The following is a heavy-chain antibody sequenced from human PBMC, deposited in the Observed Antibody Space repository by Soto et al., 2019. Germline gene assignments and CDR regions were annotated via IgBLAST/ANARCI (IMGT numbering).Heavy chain of an antibody. Sequence: ASVKVSCKASGGTFSSHGVSWVRQAPGQGLEWMGGIIPYNGTTNSAQKLQGRVTMTTDTSTSTAYMELRSLRSDDTAVYYCARGYYYYDSSGYSYGYYYGMDVWGQGTTVTVSS. CDR2: IIPYNGTT. V-gene: IGHV1-18*01. CDR1: GGTFSSHG. D-gene: IGHD3-22*01. CDR3: ARGYYYYDSSGYSYGYYYGMDV. J-gene: IGHJ6*02.